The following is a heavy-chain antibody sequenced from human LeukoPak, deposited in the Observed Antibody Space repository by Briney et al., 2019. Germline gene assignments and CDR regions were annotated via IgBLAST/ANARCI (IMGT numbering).Heavy chain of an antibody. CDR3: ARVCSGGSCSAGYDAFDI. J-gene: IGHJ3*02. V-gene: IGHV1-2*02. CDR1: GYTFTSYG. D-gene: IGHD2-15*01. Sequence: ASVKVSCKASGYTFTSYGISWVRQAPGQGLEWMGWINPNSGGTNYAQKFQGRVTMTRDTSISTAYMELSRLRSDDTAVYYCARVCSGGSCSAGYDAFDIWGQGTMVTVSS. CDR2: INPNSGGT.